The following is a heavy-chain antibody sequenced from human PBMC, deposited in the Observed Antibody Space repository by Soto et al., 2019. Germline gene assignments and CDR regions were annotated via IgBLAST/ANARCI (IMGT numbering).Heavy chain of an antibody. J-gene: IGHJ6*02. D-gene: IGHD2-2*01. CDR2: IKFDGGIT. V-gene: IGHV3-74*01. Sequence: EVQLVESGGGLVQPGGSLRLSCVASGFTFSDYWMHWVRQAPGEGLVWVSRIKFDGGITSHADSVKGRFTISRDNARNTVHLQMNSLRAEDTGVYFCARGVRNYYGVDVWGQGTTVTVSS. CDR3: ARGVRNYYGVDV. CDR1: GFTFSDYW.